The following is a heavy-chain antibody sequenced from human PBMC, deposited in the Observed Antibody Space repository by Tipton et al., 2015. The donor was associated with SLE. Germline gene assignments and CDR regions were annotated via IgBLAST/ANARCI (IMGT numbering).Heavy chain of an antibody. J-gene: IGHJ6*02. Sequence: TLSLTCAVSGASITNSNWWSWVRQPPGKGLEWIGEIYHSGSTNYNPSLKSRVTISIDTSKNQFSLKLMSVTAADTAVYYCARGMDIVVVPAAHRYYYYGMDVWGQGTTVTVSS. CDR2: IYHSGST. D-gene: IGHD2-2*03. V-gene: IGHV4-4*02. CDR1: GASITNSNW. CDR3: ARGMDIVVVPAAHRYYYYGMDV.